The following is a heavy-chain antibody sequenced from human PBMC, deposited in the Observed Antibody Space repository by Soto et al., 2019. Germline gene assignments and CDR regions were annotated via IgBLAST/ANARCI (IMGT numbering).Heavy chain of an antibody. CDR1: GYTFTRYG. CDR3: ARDGGTTGYYYGMDV. V-gene: IGHV1-18*01. J-gene: IGHJ6*02. CDR2: ISAYNGNT. Sequence: GASVKVSCHASGYTFTRYGIRWVRQAPGQGLEWMGWISAYNGNTNYAQKLQGRVTMTTDTSTSTAYMELRSLRSDDTAVYYCARDGGTTGYYYGMDVWGQGTTVTVS. D-gene: IGHD1-1*01.